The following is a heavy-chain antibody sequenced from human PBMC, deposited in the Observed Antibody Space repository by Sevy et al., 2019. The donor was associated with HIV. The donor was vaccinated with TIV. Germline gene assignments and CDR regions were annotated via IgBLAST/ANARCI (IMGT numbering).Heavy chain of an antibody. CDR3: AVTKDYYDSSGYPFDY. Sequence: ASVKVSCKVSGYTLTEFSMHWVRQAPGKGLEWMATFDPEDDETIYAQRLQGRVTMTEDTSTDTAYMELSSLRSDDTAVYYCAVTKDYYDSSGYPFDYWGQGTLVTVSS. D-gene: IGHD3-22*01. CDR1: GYTLTEFS. J-gene: IGHJ4*02. V-gene: IGHV1-24*01. CDR2: FDPEDDET.